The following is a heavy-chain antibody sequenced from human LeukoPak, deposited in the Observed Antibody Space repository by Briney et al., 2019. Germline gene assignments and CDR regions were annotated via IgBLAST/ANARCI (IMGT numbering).Heavy chain of an antibody. CDR3: AKGKDGDYYYYGMDV. D-gene: IGHD4-17*01. CDR1: GFTFDDYA. J-gene: IGHJ6*02. Sequence: PGGSLRLSCAASGFTFDDYAMHWVRQAPGKGLEWVSGISWNSGSIGYADSVKGRFTISRDNAKNSLYLQMNSLRAEDTALYYCAKGKDGDYYYYGMDVWGQGTTVTVSS. CDR2: ISWNSGSI. V-gene: IGHV3-9*01.